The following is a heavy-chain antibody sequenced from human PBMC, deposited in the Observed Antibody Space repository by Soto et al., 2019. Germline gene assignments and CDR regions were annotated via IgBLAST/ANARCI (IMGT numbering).Heavy chain of an antibody. Sequence: SETLSLTCAVSGGSISSGGYSWSWIRQPPGKGLEWIGYIYHSGSTYYNPSLKSRFTISRDNAENSLYLQMNSLRAEDTAVYYCARDYRADWGPGTLVTAPQ. CDR1: GGSISSGGYS. CDR2: IYHSGST. D-gene: IGHD1-26*01. J-gene: IGHJ4*02. CDR3: ARDYRAD. V-gene: IGHV4-30-2*01.